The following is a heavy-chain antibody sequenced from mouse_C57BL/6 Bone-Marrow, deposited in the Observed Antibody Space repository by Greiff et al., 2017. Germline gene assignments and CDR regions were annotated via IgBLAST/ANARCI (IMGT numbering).Heavy chain of an antibody. V-gene: IGHV1-64*01. CDR3: AGGTTVVPYYFDY. CDR2: IHPNSGST. CDR1: GYTFTSYW. J-gene: IGHJ2*01. D-gene: IGHD1-1*01. Sequence: QVQLQQSGAELVKPGASVKLSCKASGYTFTSYWMHWVKQRPGQGLEWIGMIHPNSGSTNYNEKFKSKATLTVDKSSSTAYMQLSSLTSEDSAVYYCAGGTTVVPYYFDYWGQGTTLTVSS.